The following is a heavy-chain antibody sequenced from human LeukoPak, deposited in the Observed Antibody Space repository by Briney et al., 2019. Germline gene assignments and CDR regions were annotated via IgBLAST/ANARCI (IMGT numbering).Heavy chain of an antibody. CDR2: INHSGST. Sequence: SETLSLTCAVYGGSFSGYYWSWIRQPPGKGLEWIGDINHSGSTNYNPSLKSRVTISVDTSKNQFSLKLSSVTAADTAVYYCAREPRGVLSYYYYYMDVWGKGTTVTVSS. CDR1: GGSFSGYY. J-gene: IGHJ6*03. CDR3: AREPRGVLSYYYYYMDV. V-gene: IGHV4-34*01. D-gene: IGHD3-10*01.